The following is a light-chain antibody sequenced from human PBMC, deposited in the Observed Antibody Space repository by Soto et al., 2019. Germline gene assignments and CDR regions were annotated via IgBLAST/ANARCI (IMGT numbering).Light chain of an antibody. CDR3: AAWDDSLSGLV. V-gene: IGLV1-47*02. J-gene: IGLJ3*02. CDR1: SSNIGSNY. CDR2: SNN. Sequence: QPVLTQPPSASRTPGQRVTISCSGSSSNIGSNYVYWYQQLPGTAPKLLIYSNNQRPSGVPDRFSGSKSGTSASLAISGLRSEDEADYYCAAWDDSLSGLVFGGGTQLTVL.